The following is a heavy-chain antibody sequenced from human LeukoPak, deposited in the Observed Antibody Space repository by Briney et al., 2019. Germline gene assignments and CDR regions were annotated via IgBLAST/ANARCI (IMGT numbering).Heavy chain of an antibody. CDR2: INYSGST. V-gene: IGHV4-39*01. Sequence: ETLSLTCTVSGGSVSSTTYYWSWIRQPPGKGLEWIASINYSGSTYYNPSLKSRVTISVDTSENQFSLKLSSVTAADTAVYYCARYVVYGSGKYYFDYWGQGTLVTVSS. J-gene: IGHJ4*02. CDR3: ARYVVYGSGKYYFDY. CDR1: GGSVSSTTYY. D-gene: IGHD3-10*01.